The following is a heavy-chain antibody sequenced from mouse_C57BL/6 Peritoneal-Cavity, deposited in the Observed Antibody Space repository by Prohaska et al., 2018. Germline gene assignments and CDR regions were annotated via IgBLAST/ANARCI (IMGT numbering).Heavy chain of an antibody. D-gene: IGHD3-3*01. V-gene: IGHV6-3*01. J-gene: IGHJ2*01. CDR1: GFTFSNYW. CDR3: TGRGGTGFDY. Sequence: EVKLEESGGGLVQPGGSMKLSCVASGFTFSNYWMNWVRQSPEKGLEWVAQIRLKSDNYATHYAESGKGRFTISRDDSKSSVYLQMNNLRAEDTGIYYCTGRGGTGFDYWGQGTTLTVSS. CDR2: IRLKSDNYAT.